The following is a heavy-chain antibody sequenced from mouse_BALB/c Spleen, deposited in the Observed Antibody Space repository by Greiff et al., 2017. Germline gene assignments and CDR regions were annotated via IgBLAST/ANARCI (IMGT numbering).Heavy chain of an antibody. CDR1: GFTFSSFG. CDR3: ARNDIRGFAY. Sequence: EVKLVESGGGLVQPGGSRKLSCAASGFTFSSFGMHWVRQAPEKGLEWVAYISSGSSTIYYADTVKGRFTISRDNPKNTLFLQMTSLRSEDTAMYYCARNDIRGFAYWGQGTLVTVSA. D-gene: IGHD1-2*01. J-gene: IGHJ3*01. V-gene: IGHV5-17*02. CDR2: ISSGSSTI.